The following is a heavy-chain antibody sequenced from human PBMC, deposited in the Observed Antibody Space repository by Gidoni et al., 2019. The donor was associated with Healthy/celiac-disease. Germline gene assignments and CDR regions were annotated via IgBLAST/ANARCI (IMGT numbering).Heavy chain of an antibody. CDR2: MSDDGSNK. D-gene: IGHD2-15*01. Sequence: QVQLVASGGGVVQPGRTLRLSCAASGFTFSSYGMHWVRQGRGKGLEWVAVMSDDGSNKYYAESVKGRFTISRDNSKNTLYLQMNSLRAEDTAVYYCAKDRRGYCSGGSCPANYWGQGTLVTVSS. CDR1: GFTFSSYG. J-gene: IGHJ4*02. CDR3: AKDRRGYCSGGSCPANY. V-gene: IGHV3-30*18.